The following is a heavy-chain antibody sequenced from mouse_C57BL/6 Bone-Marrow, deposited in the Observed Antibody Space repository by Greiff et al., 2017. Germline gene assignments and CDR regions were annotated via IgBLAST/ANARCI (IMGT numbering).Heavy chain of an antibody. J-gene: IGHJ2*01. D-gene: IGHD1-1*01. CDR1: GFNIKDDY. V-gene: IGHV14-4*01. CDR2: IDPEDGDT. CDR3: TTVSTTVVATGDYFDY. Sequence: VQLQQSGAELVRPGASVKLSCTASGFNIKDDYMHWVKQRPEQGLEWIGWIDPEDGDTEYASKFQGKATITADTSSNTAYLQLSSLTSEDTAVYYCTTVSTTVVATGDYFDYWGQGTTLTVSS.